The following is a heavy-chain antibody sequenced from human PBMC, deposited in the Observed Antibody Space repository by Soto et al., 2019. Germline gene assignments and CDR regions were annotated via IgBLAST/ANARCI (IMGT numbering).Heavy chain of an antibody. V-gene: IGHV3-23*01. D-gene: IGHD3-22*01. CDR2: ISGSGGST. CDR3: AKEADISGYYPDY. J-gene: IGHJ4*02. CDR1: GFTFSSYA. Sequence: PGGSLRLSCAASGFTFSSYAMSWVRQAPGKGLEWVSVISGSGGSTHYADSVKGRSTISRDNSKNTLHLQVNSLRGEDTAVYYCAKEADISGYYPDYWGQGTQLTVSS.